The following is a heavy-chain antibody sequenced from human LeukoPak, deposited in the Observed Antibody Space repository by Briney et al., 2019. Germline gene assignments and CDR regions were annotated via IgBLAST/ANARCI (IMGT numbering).Heavy chain of an antibody. J-gene: IGHJ6*02. D-gene: IGHD2/OR15-2a*01. CDR1: GFTFSSYA. Sequence: PGGSLRLSCAASGFTFSSYAMSWVRQAPGKGLEWVSAISGSGGSTYYANSVKGRFTISRDNSKNTLYLQMNSLRAEDTAVYYCASTTISPVGGMDVWGQGTTVTVSS. CDR2: ISGSGGST. CDR3: ASTTISPVGGMDV. V-gene: IGHV3-23*01.